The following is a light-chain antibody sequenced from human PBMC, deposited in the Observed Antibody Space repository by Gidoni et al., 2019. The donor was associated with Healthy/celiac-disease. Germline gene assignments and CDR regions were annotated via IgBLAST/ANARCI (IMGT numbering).Light chain of an antibody. V-gene: IGKV3-11*01. CDR1: RSVSSY. CDR3: QQRNNWPPA. CDR2: DAS. J-gene: IGKJ2*01. Sequence: ETVLTESLATLSLSPGERATLSRRATRSVSSYLAWYRQKPGQAPRLLIYDASNRTTGIPARFSGSGSGTDFTLTISSLEPEDFAVYYCQQRNNWPPAFGQGTKLEIK.